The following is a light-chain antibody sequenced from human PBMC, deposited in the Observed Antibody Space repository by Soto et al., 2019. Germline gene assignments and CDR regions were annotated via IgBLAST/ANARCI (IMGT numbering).Light chain of an antibody. V-gene: IGLV2-11*01. J-gene: IGLJ3*02. CDR2: DVS. CDR3: CSYAGRYNFVM. CDR1: DTDVGGYTF. Sequence: QSALAQPRSVSGSPGQSVTISCTGTDTDVGGYTFVSWYQQHAGKAPRVLIFDVSQRAQGVPERSSGSKSGNTASLTISGLQPEDEADYHCCSYAGRYNFVMFGGGTKLTVL.